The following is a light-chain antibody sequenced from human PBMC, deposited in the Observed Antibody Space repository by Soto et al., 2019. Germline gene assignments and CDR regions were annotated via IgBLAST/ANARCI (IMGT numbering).Light chain of an antibody. CDR2: EGS. Sequence: VLTQPASVSGSPGQSITISCTGASSDVGSYNLVSWYQQHPGKAPKLMIYEGSKRPSGVSNRFSGSKSGNTASLTISGLQAEDEADYYCCSYAGSSTYVFGTG. CDR3: CSYAGSSTYV. V-gene: IGLV2-23*01. J-gene: IGLJ1*01. CDR1: SSDVGSYNL.